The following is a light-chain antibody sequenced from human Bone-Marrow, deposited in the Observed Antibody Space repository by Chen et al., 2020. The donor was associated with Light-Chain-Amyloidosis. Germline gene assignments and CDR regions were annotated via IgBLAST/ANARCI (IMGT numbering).Light chain of an antibody. CDR3: QQYYISPLT. J-gene: IGKJ4*01. CDR1: QSVLFTSNNKNY. CDR2: WAS. Sequence: IVLTQSPDSLNVYLCERATIKCESSQSVLFTSNNKNYLAWYQQRPGQPPKLLISWASTRESGVPDRFSGSGSGTHFTLNISRLRAEDVAVYYCQQYYISPLTFGGGTKVEVK. V-gene: IGKV4-1*01.